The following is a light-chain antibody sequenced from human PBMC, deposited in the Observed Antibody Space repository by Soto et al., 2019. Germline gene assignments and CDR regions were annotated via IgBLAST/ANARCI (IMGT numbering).Light chain of an antibody. CDR3: SSYAGSRNV. V-gene: IGLV2-8*01. J-gene: IGLJ1*01. CDR1: SSDVGGYNY. Sequence: QSVLTQPPSASGPPGQSVAISCTGTSSDVGGYNYVSWYQQHPGKAPKLMIYEVNKRPSGVPDRFSGSKSGNTASLTVSGLQAEDEADYYCSSYAGSRNVFGTGTKVTVL. CDR2: EVN.